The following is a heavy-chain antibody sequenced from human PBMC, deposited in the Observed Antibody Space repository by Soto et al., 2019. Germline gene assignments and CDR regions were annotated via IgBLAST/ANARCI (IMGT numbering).Heavy chain of an antibody. V-gene: IGHV4-4*02. CDR1: GDSISSDKW. D-gene: IGHD2-21*02. Sequence: QVQLQESGPGLLKPSGTLSLNCAVSGDSISSDKWWSWVRQPPGKGLEWIGEIHHSGRTNYNPSLKSRVTILVEKSKNQVSLELSSMTAADTAVYYCARGGDWQFDYWGQGTLVTVSA. CDR2: IHHSGRT. CDR3: ARGGDWQFDY. J-gene: IGHJ4*02.